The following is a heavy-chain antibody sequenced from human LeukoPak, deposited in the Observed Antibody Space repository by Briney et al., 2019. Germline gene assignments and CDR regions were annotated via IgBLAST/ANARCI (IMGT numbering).Heavy chain of an antibody. CDR3: ARHVVAVGFDY. CDR2: ISSNGGST. D-gene: IGHD3-22*01. Sequence: GGSLRLSCAASGFTFSNYAMHWVRQAPGKGLEYVSGISSNGGSTYYANSVKGRFTISRDNSKNTLYLQMGSLRAEDMAVYYCARHVVAVGFDYWGQGTLVTVSS. CDR1: GFTFSNYA. J-gene: IGHJ4*02. V-gene: IGHV3-64*01.